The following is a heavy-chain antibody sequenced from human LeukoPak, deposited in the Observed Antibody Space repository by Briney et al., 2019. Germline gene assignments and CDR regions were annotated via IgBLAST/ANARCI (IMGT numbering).Heavy chain of an antibody. J-gene: IGHJ3*02. CDR1: GFTFSSYE. D-gene: IGHD6-19*01. CDR2: ISSSGSTI. CDR3: AREHSSGPGGFDAFDI. V-gene: IGHV3-48*03. Sequence: PGGSLRLSCAASGFTFSSYEMNWVRQAPGKGLEWVSYISSSGSTIYYADSVKGRFTISRDNAKDSLYLQMNSLRAEDTAVYYCAREHSSGPGGFDAFDIWGQGTMVTVSS.